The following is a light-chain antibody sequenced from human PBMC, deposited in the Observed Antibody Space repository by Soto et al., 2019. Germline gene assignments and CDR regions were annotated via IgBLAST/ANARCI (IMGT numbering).Light chain of an antibody. CDR3: QQRSSWPLT. Sequence: TQSPATLSLSPGGRATLSCRASQSVRNYLAWYQQKPGQAPRLLIYDASNRATGIPARFRGSGSGTDFTLSITSLEPEDIAVYYCQQRSSWPLTFGGGTKVDIK. V-gene: IGKV3-11*01. CDR2: DAS. CDR1: QSVRNY. J-gene: IGKJ4*01.